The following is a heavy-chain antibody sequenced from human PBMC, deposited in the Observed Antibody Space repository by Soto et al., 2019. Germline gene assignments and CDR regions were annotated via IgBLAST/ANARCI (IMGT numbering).Heavy chain of an antibody. V-gene: IGHV1-69*13. CDR1: GGPFGSYA. CDR2: IIPVFVKP. J-gene: IGHJ5*02. Sequence: ASVKVSCKTSGGPFGSYAISWVRQAPGQGLEWMGGIIPVFVKPNYAQKFQDRVTITADESTNTVYMELSSLRAEDTAVYYCARGDYYDSSGYYYLDNWFDPWGQGTLVTVSS. D-gene: IGHD3-22*01. CDR3: ARGDYYDSSGYYYLDNWFDP.